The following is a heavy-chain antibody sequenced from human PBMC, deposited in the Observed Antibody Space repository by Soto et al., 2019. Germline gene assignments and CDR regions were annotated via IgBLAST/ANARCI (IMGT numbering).Heavy chain of an antibody. CDR1: GGSFSGYI. CDR2: INHSGST. J-gene: IGHJ4*02. CDR3: ARGLISGSSYSGGWFYFDN. D-gene: IGHD1-26*01. Sequence: QVQLQQWGAGLLKPSETLSLTCAVYGGSFSGYIWTWIRQSPGKGLQWIGQINHSGSTYYNPSLKSRVTISLHTATVRFSLELSSVTATDTAVYYCARGLISGSSYSGGWFYFDNWSQGTLVTVSS. V-gene: IGHV4-34*01.